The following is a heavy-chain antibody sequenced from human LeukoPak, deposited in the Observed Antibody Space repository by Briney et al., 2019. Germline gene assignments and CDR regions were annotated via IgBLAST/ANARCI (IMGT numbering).Heavy chain of an antibody. CDR1: GFTFSNAW. V-gene: IGHV3-15*01. CDR2: IKSKTDGGTT. CDR3: TTGELLWFGEPRERFDY. Sequence: GGSLRLSCAASGFTFSNAWMSWVRQAPGKGREWVGRIKSKTDGGTTDYAAPVKGRFSISRDDSKNTLYLQMNSLKTEDTAVYYCTTGELLWFGEPRERFDYWGQGTLVTVSS. D-gene: IGHD3-10*01. J-gene: IGHJ4*02.